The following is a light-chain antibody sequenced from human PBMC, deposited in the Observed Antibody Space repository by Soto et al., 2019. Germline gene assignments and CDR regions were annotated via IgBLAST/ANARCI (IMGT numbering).Light chain of an antibody. CDR3: QAYDYSLTASV. CDR1: SSDIGRYNF. Sequence: QSALTQPASVSGSPGQSITISCTGTSSDIGRYNFVSWYQQHPGKAPKLMIYEVTNRPSGVSNRFSGSKSGNTASLTISGLQAGDEADYYCQAYDYSLTASVFGGGTQLTVL. V-gene: IGLV2-14*01. CDR2: EVT. J-gene: IGLJ3*02.